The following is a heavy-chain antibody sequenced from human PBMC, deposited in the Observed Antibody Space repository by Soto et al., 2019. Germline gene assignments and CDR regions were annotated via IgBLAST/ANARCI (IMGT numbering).Heavy chain of an antibody. CDR2: IYPGNSDT. CDR3: AKEGGSAYYGMDV. CDR1: GCSFSNTW. Sequence: GESLKISCKGSGCSFSNTWINWVRQMPGKGLEWMGIIYPGNSDTRYSPSFQGQVTISADKSINTAYLQWNSLKASDTATYYCAKEGGSAYYGMDVWGQGTTVTVS. V-gene: IGHV5-51*01. J-gene: IGHJ6*02. D-gene: IGHD2-15*01.